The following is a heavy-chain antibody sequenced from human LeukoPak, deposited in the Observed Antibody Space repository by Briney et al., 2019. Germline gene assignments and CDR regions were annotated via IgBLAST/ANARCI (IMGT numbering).Heavy chain of an antibody. D-gene: IGHD2-15*01. CDR1: GGTFSSYA. V-gene: IGHV1-69*04. CDR2: IIPILGIA. CDR3: ARAPFVVVVAADPTPDAFDI. Sequence: SVKVSCKASGGTFSSYAISWVRQAPGQGLEWMGRIIPILGIANYAQKFQGRVTITADKSTNTAYMELSSLRSEDTAVYYCARAPFVVVVAADPTPDAFDIWGQGTMVTVSS. J-gene: IGHJ3*02.